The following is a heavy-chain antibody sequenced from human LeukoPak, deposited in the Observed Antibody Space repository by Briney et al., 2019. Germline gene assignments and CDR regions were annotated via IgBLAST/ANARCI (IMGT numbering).Heavy chain of an antibody. V-gene: IGHV5-51*01. CDR2: IYPHDSDT. J-gene: IGHJ4*02. CDR1: GYSFTNYW. Sequence: RGESLKISCKGSGYSFTNYWIGWVRQKPGKGLEWMGIIYPHDSDTTYSPSFQGQVTISADKSINTAYLQWSSLKASDTAMYYCARQWMGPYYGQFDYWGQGTLVTVSS. D-gene: IGHD3-10*01. CDR3: ARQWMGPYYGQFDY.